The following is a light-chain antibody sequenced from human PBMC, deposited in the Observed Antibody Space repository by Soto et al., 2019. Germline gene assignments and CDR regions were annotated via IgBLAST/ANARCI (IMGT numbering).Light chain of an antibody. J-gene: IGKJ1*01. V-gene: IGKV3-20*01. CDR1: QSVSNNY. CDR3: QQYDSSGT. CDR2: GAS. Sequence: EIALTQSPGTLSLSPGERATLSCRASQSVSNNYLAWYQQKPGQAPRLLIYGASNRATGIPDRFSGSGSGTVFTLTISRLEPEDFAVYYCQQYDSSGTFGQGTKVEIK.